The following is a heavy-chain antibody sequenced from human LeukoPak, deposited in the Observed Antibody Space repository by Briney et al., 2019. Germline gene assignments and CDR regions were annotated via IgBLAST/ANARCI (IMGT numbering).Heavy chain of an antibody. Sequence: GGSLRLSCAASGFTFSSYAMHWVRQAPGKGLEWVAVISYDGSNKYYADSVKGRFTISRDNSKNTLYLQMNSLRAEDTAVYYCARDSASGYYFDYWGQGTLVTVSS. V-gene: IGHV3-30-3*01. CDR3: ARDSASGYYFDY. CDR2: ISYDGSNK. CDR1: GFTFSSYA. D-gene: IGHD6-25*01. J-gene: IGHJ4*02.